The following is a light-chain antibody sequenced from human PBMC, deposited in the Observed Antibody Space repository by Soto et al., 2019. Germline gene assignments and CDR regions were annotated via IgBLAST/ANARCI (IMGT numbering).Light chain of an antibody. CDR2: GAS. CDR1: QSVGRK. CDR3: QQYDNWPLT. J-gene: IGKJ4*01. Sequence: EIVMTQSPATLSVSPGERATLSCRASQSVGRKLAWYQQKPGQALRLLIYGASTRATGIPARFSGSGSGTEFTLTISSLQSEDFAVYYCQQYDNWPLTFGGGTKVEIK. V-gene: IGKV3D-15*01.